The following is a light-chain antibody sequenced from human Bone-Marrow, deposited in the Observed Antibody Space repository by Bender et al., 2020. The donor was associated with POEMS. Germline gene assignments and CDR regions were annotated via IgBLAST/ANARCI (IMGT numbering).Light chain of an antibody. CDR3: QSYDNSLGGWV. CDR2: SNN. J-gene: IGLJ3*02. CDR1: RSNIGSNY. V-gene: IGLV1-47*01. Sequence: QSVLTQPPSASGIPGQRVTISCSGSRSNIGSNYVYWYQHLPGTAPKLLIYSNNQRPSGVPDRFSGSKSGTSASLAITGLQAEDEGDYYCQSYDNSLGGWVFGGGTKLTVL.